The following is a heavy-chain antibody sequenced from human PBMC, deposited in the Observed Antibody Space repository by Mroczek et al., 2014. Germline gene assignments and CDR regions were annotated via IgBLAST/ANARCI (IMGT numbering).Heavy chain of an antibody. CDR3: ATLRGLRYFDWSTPFDY. J-gene: IGHJ4*02. D-gene: IGHD3-9*01. Sequence: QVQLQESGPGLVKPSQTLSLTCTVSGGSISSGGYYWSWIRQHPGKGLEWIGYIYYSGSTYYNPSLKSRVTISVDTSKNQFSLKLSSVTAADTAVYYCATLRGLRYFDWSTPFDYWGQGTLVTVSS. CDR2: IYYSGST. CDR1: GGSISSGGYY. V-gene: IGHV4-31*03.